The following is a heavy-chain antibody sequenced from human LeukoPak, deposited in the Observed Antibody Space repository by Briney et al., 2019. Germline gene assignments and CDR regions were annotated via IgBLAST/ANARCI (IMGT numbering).Heavy chain of an antibody. D-gene: IGHD2-15*01. CDR2: IYYSGST. V-gene: IGHV4-59*05. Sequence: SETLSLTCAVSGGSFNDNYWTWIRQPPGKGLEWIGSIYYSGSTYYNPSLKSRVTISVDTSKNQFSLKLSSVTAADTAVYYCAVVVAATVDYWGQGTLVTVSS. CDR1: GGSFNDNY. CDR3: AVVVAATVDY. J-gene: IGHJ4*02.